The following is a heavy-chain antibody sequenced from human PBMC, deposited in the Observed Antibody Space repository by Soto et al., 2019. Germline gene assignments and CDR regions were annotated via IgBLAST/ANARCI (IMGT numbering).Heavy chain of an antibody. V-gene: IGHV3-48*01. J-gene: IGHJ1*01. CDR3: ARGLYGAPSYYFQY. CDR2: ISSSSSTI. D-gene: IGHD4-17*01. CDR1: GFTFSSYS. Sequence: PGGSLRLSCAASGFTFSSYSMNWVRQAPGKGLEWVSYISSSSSTIYYADSVKGRFTISRDNAKNSLYLQMNSLRAEDTAVYYCARGLYGAPSYYFQYWGQGNLVTVSS.